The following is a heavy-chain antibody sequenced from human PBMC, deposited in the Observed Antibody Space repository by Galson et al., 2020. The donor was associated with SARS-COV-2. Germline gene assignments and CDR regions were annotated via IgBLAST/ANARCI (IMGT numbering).Heavy chain of an antibody. V-gene: IGHV5-51*01. J-gene: IGHJ4*02. Sequence: HGESLKISCKGSGYSFTSYWIGWVRQMPGKGLEWMGIIYPGDSDTRYSPSFQGQVTISADKSISTAYLQWSSLKASDTAMYYCARLATPGIAVYWAPDYWGQGTLVTVSS. CDR3: ARLATPGIAVYWAPDY. D-gene: IGHD6-19*01. CDR1: GYSFTSYW. CDR2: IYPGDSDT.